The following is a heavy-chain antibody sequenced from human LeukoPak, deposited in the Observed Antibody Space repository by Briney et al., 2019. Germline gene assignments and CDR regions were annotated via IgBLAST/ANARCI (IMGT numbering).Heavy chain of an antibody. D-gene: IGHD2-15*01. CDR1: GGSISSYY. CDR3: ARVEGGYCSGGSCYSGYFQH. J-gene: IGHJ1*01. V-gene: IGHV4-59*01. CDR2: IYYSGST. Sequence: SETLSLTCTVSGGSISSYYWSWIRQPPGKGLEWIGYIYYSGSTNYNPSLKSRVTISVDTSKNQFSLKLSSVTAADTAVYYCARVEGGYCSGGSCYSGYFQHWGQGTLVTVSS.